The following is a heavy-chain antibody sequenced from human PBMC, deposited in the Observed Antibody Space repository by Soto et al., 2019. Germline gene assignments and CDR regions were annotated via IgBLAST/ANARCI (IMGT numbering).Heavy chain of an antibody. CDR3: ARQIYDSDTGPNFQYYFDS. CDR1: GYSFAGYW. CDR2: IDPSDSQT. D-gene: IGHD3-22*01. Sequence: GESLKISCKGSGYSFAGYWITWVRQKPGKGLEWMGRIDPSDSQTYYSPSFRGHVTISVTKSITTVFLQWSSLRASDTAMYYCARQIYDSDTGPNFQYYFDSWGQGTPVTVSP. J-gene: IGHJ4*02. V-gene: IGHV5-10-1*01.